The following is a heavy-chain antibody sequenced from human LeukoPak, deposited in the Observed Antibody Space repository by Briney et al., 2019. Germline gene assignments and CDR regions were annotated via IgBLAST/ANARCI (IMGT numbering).Heavy chain of an antibody. J-gene: IGHJ5*02. V-gene: IGHV4-4*07. CDR2: IDISGST. D-gene: IGHD3-22*01. CDR3: ARHHYYDSSGYNGWFDP. Sequence: PSETLSLTCTVSGGSISSYYWSWIRQPAGKGLEWIGRIDISGSTNDNPSLKSRVTMSVDTSKNQFSLKLSSLTAADTAIYYCARHHYYDSSGYNGWFDPWGQGTLVTVSS. CDR1: GGSISSYY.